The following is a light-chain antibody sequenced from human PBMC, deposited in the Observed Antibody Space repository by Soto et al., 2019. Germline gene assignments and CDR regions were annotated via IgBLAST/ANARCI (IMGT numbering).Light chain of an antibody. CDR3: QQYGSSRWT. J-gene: IGKJ1*01. CDR2: GAS. Sequence: EIVLTQSPGTLSLSPGERATLSCRASQRVSSIYLAWYQQNPGQAPRLLIYGASSRATGIPDRFSSSGSGTDFTLTISRLEPEDFAVYYCQQYGSSRWTFGQGTKVEI. V-gene: IGKV3-20*01. CDR1: QRVSSIY.